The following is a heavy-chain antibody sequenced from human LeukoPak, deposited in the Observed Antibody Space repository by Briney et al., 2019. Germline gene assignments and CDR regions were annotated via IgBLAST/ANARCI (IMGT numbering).Heavy chain of an antibody. J-gene: IGHJ5*02. CDR2: IIPIFGIA. V-gene: IGHV1-69*04. CDR1: GGTFSSYA. CDR3: ARGGGAAGPRGWFDP. D-gene: IGHD6-13*01. Sequence: ASVKVSCKASGGTFSSYAISRVRQAPGQRLEWMGRIIPIFGIANYAQKFQGRVTITADKSTSTAYMELSSLRSEDTAVYYCARGGGAAGPRGWFDPWGQGTLVTVSS.